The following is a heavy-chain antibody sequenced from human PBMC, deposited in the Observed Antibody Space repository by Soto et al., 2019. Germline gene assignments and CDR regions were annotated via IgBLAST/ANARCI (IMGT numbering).Heavy chain of an antibody. CDR3: ARGQDIVVVASYYYMDV. D-gene: IGHD2-15*01. J-gene: IGHJ6*03. V-gene: IGHV4-59*01. CDR2: IYYSGST. CDR1: GGSISSYY. Sequence: SETLSLTCTVSGGSISSYYWSWIRQPPGKGLEWIGYIYYSGSTNYNPSLKSRVTISVDTSKNQFSLKLSSVTAADTAVYYCARGQDIVVVASYYYMDVWGKGTTVTVSS.